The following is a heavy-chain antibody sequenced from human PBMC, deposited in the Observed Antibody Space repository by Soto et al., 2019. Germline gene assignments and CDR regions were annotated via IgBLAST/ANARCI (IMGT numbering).Heavy chain of an antibody. V-gene: IGHV3-66*01. CDR2: IYSGSST. CDR1: GFTVSSNY. CDR3: ARDRNTLYGMDV. J-gene: IGHJ6*02. D-gene: IGHD2-2*02. Sequence: EVQLVESGGGLVQPGGSLRLSCAASGFTVSSNYMSWVRQAPGKGLEWVSFIYSGSSTYYADSVKGRFTISRDNSKNTLYLQINSLRAEDTAVYYCARDRNTLYGMDVWGQGTTVTVSS.